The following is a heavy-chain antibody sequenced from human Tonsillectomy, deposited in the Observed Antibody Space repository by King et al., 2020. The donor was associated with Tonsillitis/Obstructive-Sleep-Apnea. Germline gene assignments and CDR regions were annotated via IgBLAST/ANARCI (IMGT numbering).Heavy chain of an antibody. J-gene: IGHJ4*02. CDR2: IDPSDSYT. Sequence: QLVQSGAEVKKPGESLRISCKGSGYSFTSYWISWVRQMPGKGLEWMGRIDPSDSYTNYSPSFQGHVTISADKSISTAYLQWSSLKASDTAMYYCARLVAGDYYGSGSYYNVAGDYWGQGTLVTVSS. D-gene: IGHD3-10*01. CDR1: GYSFTSYW. CDR3: ARLVAGDYYGSGSYYNVAGDY. V-gene: IGHV5-10-1*03.